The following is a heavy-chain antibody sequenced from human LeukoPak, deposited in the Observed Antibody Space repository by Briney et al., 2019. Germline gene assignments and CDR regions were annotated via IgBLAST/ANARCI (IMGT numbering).Heavy chain of an antibody. Sequence: GESLKISCKGSGYSFTSYWIGWVPQMPGKGLEWMGIIYPGDSDTRYSPSFQGQVTISADKSISTAYLQWSSLKASDTAMYYCARALGYCSSTSCYNWFDPWGQGTLVTVSS. CDR3: ARALGYCSSTSCYNWFDP. V-gene: IGHV5-51*01. J-gene: IGHJ5*02. D-gene: IGHD2-2*01. CDR2: IYPGDSDT. CDR1: GYSFTSYW.